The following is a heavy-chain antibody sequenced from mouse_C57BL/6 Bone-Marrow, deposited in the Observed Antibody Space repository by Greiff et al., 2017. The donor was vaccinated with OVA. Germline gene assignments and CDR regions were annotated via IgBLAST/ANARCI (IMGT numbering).Heavy chain of an antibody. CDR2: IYPRSGNT. D-gene: IGHD1-1*01. J-gene: IGHJ2*01. CDR1: GYTFTSYG. V-gene: IGHV1-81*01. Sequence: LVESGAELARPGASVKLSCKASGYTFTSYGISWVKQRTGQGLEWIGEIYPRSGNTYYNEKFKGKATLTADKSSSTAYMELRSLTSEDSAVYFCANSPYYYGSSPADYWGQGTTLTVSS. CDR3: ANSPYYYGSSPADY.